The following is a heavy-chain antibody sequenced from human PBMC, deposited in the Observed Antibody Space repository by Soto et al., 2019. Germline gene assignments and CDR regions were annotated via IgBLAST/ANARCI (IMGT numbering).Heavy chain of an antibody. D-gene: IGHD3-3*01. Sequence: GGSLRLSCAASGFTFSSYAMSWVRQAPGKGLEWVSAISGSGGSTYYADSVKGRFTISRNNSKNTLYLQMNSLRAEDTAVYYCAKGGGAMREEYYDFWSGYYTSLGYYYYMDVWGKGTTVTVSS. V-gene: IGHV3-23*01. CDR1: GFTFSSYA. J-gene: IGHJ6*03. CDR3: AKGGGAMREEYYDFWSGYYTSLGYYYYMDV. CDR2: ISGSGGST.